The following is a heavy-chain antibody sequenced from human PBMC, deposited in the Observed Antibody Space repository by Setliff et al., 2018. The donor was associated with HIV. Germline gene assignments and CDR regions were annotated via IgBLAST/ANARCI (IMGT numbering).Heavy chain of an antibody. D-gene: IGHD2-21*01. CDR1: GGSISSHY. V-gene: IGHV4-59*11. CDR3: ARSISAVVIARYWYFDL. CDR2: IYYSGST. Sequence: PSETLSLTCTVSGGSISSHYWSWIRQPPGKGLEWIGYIYYSGSTNYNPSLKSRVTISVDTSKNQFSLKLSSVTAADTAVYYCARSISAVVIARYWYFDLWGRGTLVTVS. J-gene: IGHJ2*01.